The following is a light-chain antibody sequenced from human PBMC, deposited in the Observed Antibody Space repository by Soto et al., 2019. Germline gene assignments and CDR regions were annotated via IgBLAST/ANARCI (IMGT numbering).Light chain of an antibody. CDR1: SSDVGSYIL. Sequence: QSALTQPASVSGSPGQSITISCTGTSSDVGSYILVSWYQQYPGKAPKLMIYEGSKRPSGVSNRFSASKSGNTASLTISGLQAEDEADYYCCSSAGDSPLFGTGTKLTV. V-gene: IGLV2-23*01. J-gene: IGLJ1*01. CDR3: CSSAGDSPL. CDR2: EGS.